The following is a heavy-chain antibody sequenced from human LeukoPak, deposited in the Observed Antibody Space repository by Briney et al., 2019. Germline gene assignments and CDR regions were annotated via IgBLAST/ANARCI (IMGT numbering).Heavy chain of an antibody. CDR2: NSYAGSNK. CDR3: AREAGDFTYGIDV. J-gene: IGHJ6*02. D-gene: IGHD4-17*01. V-gene: IGHV3-30*03. Sequence: GGSLRLSCAASGFTFSSYSMNWVRQAPGKGLEWVAVNSYAGSNKYYADSVKGRFTISRDNSKDTLYLQMNSLRAEDTAVYYCAREAGDFTYGIDVWGQGTTVTVS. CDR1: GFTFSSYS.